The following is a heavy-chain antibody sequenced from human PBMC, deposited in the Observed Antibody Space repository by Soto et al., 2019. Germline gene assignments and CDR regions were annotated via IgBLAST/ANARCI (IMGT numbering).Heavy chain of an antibody. J-gene: IGHJ5*02. Sequence: EFGPTLGNPTQTLTPTRTLSGFSPNTSGVGVGWIRQPPRKALEWLAIVYWDDDKHYSPSLKNRLAITKDTSKNQVVLTMTNMDPVDTATYYCAHYHMIRGVPTEFDPWGHGILVTVSS. D-gene: IGHD3-10*01. CDR2: VYWDDDK. CDR1: GFSPNTSGVG. V-gene: IGHV2-5*02. CDR3: AHYHMIRGVPTEFDP.